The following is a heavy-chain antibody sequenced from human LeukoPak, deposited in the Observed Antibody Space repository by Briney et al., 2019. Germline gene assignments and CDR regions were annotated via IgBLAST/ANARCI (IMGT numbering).Heavy chain of an antibody. CDR1: GPTFSVYA. V-gene: IGHV3-23*01. Sequence: GSLRLSCAASGPTFSVYAMSWVRQAPGKGLEWVSGISGSGTGTYYADSVKGRFTISRDNSKNMLYLQMNSLYAEDTAVFYCARGGGYSGYLFYFDSWGQGTLVSVSS. CDR3: ARGGGYSGYLFYFDS. J-gene: IGHJ4*02. CDR2: ISGSGTGT. D-gene: IGHD5-12*01.